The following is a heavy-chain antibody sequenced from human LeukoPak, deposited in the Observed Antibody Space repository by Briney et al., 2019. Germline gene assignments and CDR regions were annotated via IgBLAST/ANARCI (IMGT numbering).Heavy chain of an antibody. CDR3: VVPFGCGGDCYFDY. CDR1: GFTFSSYA. CDR2: ISGSGVAT. V-gene: IGHV3-23*01. D-gene: IGHD2-21*02. Sequence: PGGSLRLSCAASGFTFSSYAMSWVRQAPGKGLEWVSAISGSGVATYYADSVKGRFTISRDNSKNTLYLQMNSLRAEDTAVYYCVVPFGCGGDCYFDYWGQGTLVTVSS. J-gene: IGHJ4*02.